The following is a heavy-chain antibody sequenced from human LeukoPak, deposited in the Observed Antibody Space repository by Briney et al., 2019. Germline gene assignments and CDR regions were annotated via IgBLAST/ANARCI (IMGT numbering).Heavy chain of an antibody. D-gene: IGHD2-2*01. J-gene: IGHJ4*02. Sequence: GGSLRLSCAASGFTFSSYWMHWVRQAPGKGLVWVSHINDDGSRTNYAGSVKGRFTISRDNAKNTLYLQMNSLRAEDTAIYYCATSRTFDYWGQGTLVTVSS. CDR1: GFTFSSYW. CDR3: ATSRTFDY. CDR2: INDDGSRT. V-gene: IGHV3-74*01.